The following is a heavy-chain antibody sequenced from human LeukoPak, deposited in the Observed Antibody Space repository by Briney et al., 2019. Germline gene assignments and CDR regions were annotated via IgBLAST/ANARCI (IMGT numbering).Heavy chain of an antibody. J-gene: IGHJ4*02. CDR1: GFTFSDYY. V-gene: IGHV3-11*01. CDR3: ARDLYYDSSGYYYY. D-gene: IGHD3-22*01. Sequence: GGPLRLSCAASGFTFSDYYMSWIRQAPGKGLEWVSYISSSGSTIYYADSVKGRFTISRDNAKNSLFLQMNSLRAEDTAVYYCARDLYYDSSGYYYYWGQGTLVTVSS. CDR2: ISSSGSTI.